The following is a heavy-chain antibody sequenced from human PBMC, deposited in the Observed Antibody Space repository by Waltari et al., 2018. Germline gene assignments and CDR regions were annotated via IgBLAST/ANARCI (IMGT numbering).Heavy chain of an antibody. Sequence: QLQLQESGPGLVKPSETLSITCTVSGGSIPTSYYYWGWIRQPPGKGLEWIGAIYYAGNAYYNPSLMSRVTISVDTSKNQFSLKLSSVTAADTAVYYCARQGASSWFYVTFDYWGQGTLVPVSS. D-gene: IGHD6-13*01. J-gene: IGHJ4*02. CDR1: GGSIPTSYYY. V-gene: IGHV4-39*01. CDR2: IYYAGNA. CDR3: ARQGASSWFYVTFDY.